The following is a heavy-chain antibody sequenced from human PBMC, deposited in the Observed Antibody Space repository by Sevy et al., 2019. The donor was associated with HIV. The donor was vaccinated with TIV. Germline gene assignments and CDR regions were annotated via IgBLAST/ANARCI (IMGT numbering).Heavy chain of an antibody. D-gene: IGHD4-17*01. CDR1: GFIFSSYE. V-gene: IGHV3-48*03. J-gene: IGHJ4*02. CDR2: ITNSGSSV. Sequence: GGSLRLSCVASGFIFSSYEMNWVRQAPGKGLEWVSYITNSGSSVYYSDSVRGRFTISRDNANNSLFLQMNSLRAEDTALYYCARDLPPSATTVSHFDYWGRGTLVTVSS. CDR3: ARDLPPSATTVSHFDY.